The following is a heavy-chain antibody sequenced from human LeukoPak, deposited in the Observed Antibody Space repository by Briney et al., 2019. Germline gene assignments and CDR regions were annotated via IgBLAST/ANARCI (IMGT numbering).Heavy chain of an antibody. V-gene: IGHV4-39*07. D-gene: IGHD2-21*01. CDR3: ARGGDPHYGMDV. Sequence: PSETLSLTCTVSGGSISSSSHYWGWIRQPPGKGLEWIGSIYYSGSTNYNPSLRSRVTISVDTSKNQCSLKLSSVTAADTAVYYCARGGDPHYGMDVWGQGTTVTVSS. CDR2: IYYSGST. CDR1: GGSISSSSHY. J-gene: IGHJ6*02.